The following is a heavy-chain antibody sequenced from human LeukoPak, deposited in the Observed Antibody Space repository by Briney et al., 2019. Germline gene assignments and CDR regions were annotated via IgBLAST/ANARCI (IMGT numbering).Heavy chain of an antibody. CDR3: ARGGPTVAGYFDY. CDR1: GGSFSGYY. J-gene: IGHJ4*02. CDR2: INHSGST. D-gene: IGHD6-19*01. Sequence: SETLSLTCAVYGGSFSGYYWSWIRQPPGKGLEWIGEINHSGSTNYNPSLKSRVTISVDTSKNQFSLKLSSVTAADTAVYYCARGGPTVAGYFDYWGQGTLVTVSS. V-gene: IGHV4-34*01.